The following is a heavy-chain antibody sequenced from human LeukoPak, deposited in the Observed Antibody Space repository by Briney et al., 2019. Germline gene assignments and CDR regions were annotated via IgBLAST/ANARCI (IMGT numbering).Heavy chain of an antibody. CDR1: GFTFGSLW. J-gene: IGHJ4*02. CDR3: AKWGGSRGY. Sequence: GGSLRLSCAASGFTFGSLWMSSVSQAPGRGLQWVASMKGDGSLIYYVDSVEGRFTISRDNARNSLYLQMNSLRAEDTAVYYCAKWGGSRGYWGQGTLVTVSS. D-gene: IGHD1-26*01. CDR2: MKGDGSLI. V-gene: IGHV3-7*01.